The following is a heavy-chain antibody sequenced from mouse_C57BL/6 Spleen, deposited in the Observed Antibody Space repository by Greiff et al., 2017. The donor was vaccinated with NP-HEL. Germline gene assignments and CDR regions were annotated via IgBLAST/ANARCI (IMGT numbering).Heavy chain of an antibody. Sequence: EVMLVESGGGLVKPGGSLKLSCAASGFTFSDSGMHWVRQAPEKGLEWVAYISSGSSTIYYADTVKGRFTISSDNAKNTLFLQMTSLRSEDTAMYYCARDYYGSSYFWYFDVWGTGTTVTVSS. D-gene: IGHD1-1*01. J-gene: IGHJ1*03. V-gene: IGHV5-17*01. CDR2: ISSGSSTI. CDR3: ARDYYGSSYFWYFDV. CDR1: GFTFSDSG.